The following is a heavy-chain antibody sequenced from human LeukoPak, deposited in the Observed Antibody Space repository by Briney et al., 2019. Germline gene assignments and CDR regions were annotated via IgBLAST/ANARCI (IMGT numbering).Heavy chain of an antibody. Sequence: PGGSLRLSCAASGFTLSSYAMSWVRQAPGKGMEWVSAISGSGGSTYYADSVKGRFTISRDNFKNTLYLQMNSLRAEDTAVYYCAKLRDGDPVGYFDYWGQGTLVTVSS. J-gene: IGHJ4*02. CDR3: AKLRDGDPVGYFDY. CDR2: ISGSGGST. D-gene: IGHD4-17*01. V-gene: IGHV3-23*01. CDR1: GFTLSSYA.